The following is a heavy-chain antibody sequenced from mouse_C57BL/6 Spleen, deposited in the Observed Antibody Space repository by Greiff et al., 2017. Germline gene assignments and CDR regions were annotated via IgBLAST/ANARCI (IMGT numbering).Heavy chain of an antibody. CDR3: ARRDYGSSYYAMDY. D-gene: IGHD1-1*01. CDR2: IYPGDGDT. V-gene: IGHV1-82*01. J-gene: IGHJ4*01. Sequence: QVQLQQSGPELVKPGASVKISCKASGYAFSSSWMNWVKQRPGKGLEWIGRIYPGDGDTNYNGKFKGKATLTADKSSSTAYMQLSSLTSEDSAVYFCARRDYGSSYYAMDYWGQGTSVTVSS. CDR1: GYAFSSSW.